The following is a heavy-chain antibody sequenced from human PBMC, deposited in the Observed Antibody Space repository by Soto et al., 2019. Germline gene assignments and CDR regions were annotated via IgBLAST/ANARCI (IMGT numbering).Heavy chain of an antibody. J-gene: IGHJ5*02. D-gene: IGHD1-20*01. CDR2: ISAYNNNT. Sequence: ASVKVSCKASGYTFTSYGINWVRQAPGQGLEWVGWISAYNNNTNYAQKLQGRVTMTTDTSTSTAYMELRSLRSDDTAVYYCARVGITGMNRWFDPWGQGTLVTVSS. V-gene: IGHV1-18*01. CDR3: ARVGITGMNRWFDP. CDR1: GYTFTSYG.